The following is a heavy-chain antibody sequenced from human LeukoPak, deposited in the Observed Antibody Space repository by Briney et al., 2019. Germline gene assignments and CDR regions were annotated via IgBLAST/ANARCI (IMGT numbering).Heavy chain of an antibody. Sequence: PGGSLRLSCAASGFTFSSYSMNWVRQAPGEGLEWVSSISSSSSYIYYADSVKGRFTISRDNAKNSLYLQMNSLRAEDTAVYYCARAGNDILTGYYNGGDYFDYWGQGTLVTVSS. CDR2: ISSSSSYI. D-gene: IGHD3-9*01. J-gene: IGHJ4*02. CDR1: GFTFSSYS. CDR3: ARAGNDILTGYYNGGDYFDY. V-gene: IGHV3-21*01.